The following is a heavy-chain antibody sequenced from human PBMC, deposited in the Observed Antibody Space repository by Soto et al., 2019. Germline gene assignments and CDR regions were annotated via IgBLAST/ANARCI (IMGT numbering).Heavy chain of an antibody. V-gene: IGHV1-2*04. Sequence: ASVKVSCKASGYTFTGYYMHWVRQAPGQGLEWMGWINPNSGGTNYAQKFQGWVTMTRDTSISTAYMELSRLRSDDTAVYYCARGYCSSTSCYERRYYYYMDVWGKGTTVTVSS. D-gene: IGHD2-2*01. CDR2: INPNSGGT. CDR3: ARGYCSSTSCYERRYYYYMDV. CDR1: GYTFTGYY. J-gene: IGHJ6*03.